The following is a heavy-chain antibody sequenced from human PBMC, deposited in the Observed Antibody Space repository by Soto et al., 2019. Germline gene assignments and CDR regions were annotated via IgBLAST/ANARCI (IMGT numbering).Heavy chain of an antibody. J-gene: IGHJ6*02. CDR1: GGSISSSSYY. CDR2: IYYSGST. D-gene: IGHD3-22*01. V-gene: IGHV4-39*02. CDR3: ARDSSGYPYYYYYGMDV. Sequence: PSVTQSLTCTVSGGSISSSSYYWGWIRQPPGKGLEWIGSIYYSGSTYYNPSLKSRVTISVDTSKNQFSLKLSSVTAADTAVYYCARDSSGYPYYYYYGMDVWGHGTTVT.